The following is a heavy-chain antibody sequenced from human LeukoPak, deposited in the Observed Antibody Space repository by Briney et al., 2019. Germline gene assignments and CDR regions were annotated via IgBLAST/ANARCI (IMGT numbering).Heavy chain of an antibody. D-gene: IGHD3-16*01. CDR3: ARHYVFVLGGSSFDY. CDR2: IHYSGTT. CDR1: GGSISGYY. J-gene: IGHJ4*02. V-gene: IGHV4-59*08. Sequence: SEALSLTCTVSGGSISGYYWSWIRQPPGKGLEWIGLIHYSGTTIYNPSLNSRLTISVDTSNNHFSLKLNSVTAADTAVYYCARHYVFVLGGSSFDYWGQGTLVTVSS.